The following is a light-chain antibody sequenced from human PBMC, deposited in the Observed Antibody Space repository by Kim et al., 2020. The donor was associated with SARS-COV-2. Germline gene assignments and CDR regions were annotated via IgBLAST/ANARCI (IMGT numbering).Light chain of an antibody. J-gene: IGLJ3*02. CDR3: QAWDSSTVV. CDR1: KLGDKY. V-gene: IGLV3-1*01. CDR2: EDT. Sequence: SVSPGQTATITCSGDKLGDKYVCWYQQKPDQSPVLVMYEDTKRPSGIPERFSGSNSGNTATLTISGTQPMDEADYYCQAWDSSTVVFGGGTQLTVL.